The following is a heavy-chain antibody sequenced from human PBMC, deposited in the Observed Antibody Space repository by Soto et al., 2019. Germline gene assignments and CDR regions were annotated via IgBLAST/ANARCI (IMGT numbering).Heavy chain of an antibody. V-gene: IGHV1-8*01. CDR1: GYSLTSYD. J-gene: IGHJ4*02. D-gene: IGHD3-3*01. CDR3: ARGSPGGYDFWSGYYLIDY. CDR2: MNPNSGNT. Sequence: GASVKVSCKASGYSLTSYDINWVRQATGQGLVWMGWMNPNSGNTGYAQKFQGRVTMTRNTSISTAYMELSSLRSEDTAVYYCARGSPGGYDFWSGYYLIDYWGQGTLVTVSS.